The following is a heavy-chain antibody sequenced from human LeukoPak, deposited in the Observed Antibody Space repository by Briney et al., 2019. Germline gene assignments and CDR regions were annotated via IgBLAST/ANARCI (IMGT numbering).Heavy chain of an antibody. V-gene: IGHV5-51*01. J-gene: IGHJ4*02. CDR1: GYSLTSYW. CDR3: ARPRQGLSMVDYYFDY. CDR2: IYPGDSDT. Sequence: GEALQISCNGSGYSLTSYWIGWVRQMTGKGLEWMGIIYPGDSDTRYSPSFQGQVTISADKSISTAYLQWSSLKASDTAMYYCARPRQGLSMVDYYFDYWGQGTLVTVSS. D-gene: IGHD3-10*01.